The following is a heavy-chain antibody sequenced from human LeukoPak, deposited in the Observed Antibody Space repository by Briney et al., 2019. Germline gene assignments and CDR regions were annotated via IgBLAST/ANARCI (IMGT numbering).Heavy chain of an antibody. J-gene: IGHJ3*02. CDR1: GYTFTSYS. CDR2: INPSGGST. V-gene: IGHV1-46*01. Sequence: ASVKVSCKASGYTFTSYSMHWVRQAPGQGLEWMGIINPSGGSTSYAQKFQGRVTMTRDTSTSTVYMELSSLRSEDTAVYYCAREHPGIRAMVYDAFDIWGQGTMVTVSS. D-gene: IGHD5-18*01. CDR3: AREHPGIRAMVYDAFDI.